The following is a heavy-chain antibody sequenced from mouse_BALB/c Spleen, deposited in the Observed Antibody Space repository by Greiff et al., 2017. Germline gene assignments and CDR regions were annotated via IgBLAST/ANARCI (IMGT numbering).Heavy chain of an antibody. CDR2: INPSTGYT. V-gene: IGHV1-7*01. CDR3: ARWLLRVYYAMDY. Sequence: QVQLQQSGAELAKPGASVKMSCKASGYTFTSYWMHWVKQRPGQGLEWIGYINPSTGYTEYNQKFKDKATLTADKSSSTAYMQLSSLTSEDSAVYYCARWLLRVYYAMDYWGQGTSVTVSS. J-gene: IGHJ4*01. CDR1: GYTFTSYW. D-gene: IGHD2-3*01.